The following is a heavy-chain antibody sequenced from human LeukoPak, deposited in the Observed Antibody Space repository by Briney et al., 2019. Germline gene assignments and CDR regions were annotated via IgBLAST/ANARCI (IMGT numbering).Heavy chain of an antibody. V-gene: IGHV3-30*04. J-gene: IGHJ4*02. D-gene: IGHD3-9*01. Sequence: GGSLRLSCAASGFTFSNYALHWVRQAPGKGLGWVAVISYDGSNKFYADSVRGRFTISRDNSKNTLFLQMNSLRPEDTAVYYCVRGPDYDILADYFDYWGQGTLVTVSS. CDR2: ISYDGSNK. CDR3: VRGPDYDILADYFDY. CDR1: GFTFSNYA.